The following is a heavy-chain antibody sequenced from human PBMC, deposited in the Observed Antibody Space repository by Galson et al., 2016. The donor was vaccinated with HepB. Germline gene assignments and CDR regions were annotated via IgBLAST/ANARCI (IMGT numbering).Heavy chain of an antibody. CDR2: ISGTGSRI. Sequence: SLRLSCAVSGFNFNDFSMNWIRQAPGKGLEWLSYISGTGSRILYADSVKGRFTISKDKAKLSLYLQMNSLRVEDTAVYYCARDLTPRGFSYSFWGQGTLVAVSS. CDR3: ARDLTPRGFSYSF. V-gene: IGHV3-48*01. J-gene: IGHJ1*01. D-gene: IGHD3-10*01. CDR1: GFNFNDFS.